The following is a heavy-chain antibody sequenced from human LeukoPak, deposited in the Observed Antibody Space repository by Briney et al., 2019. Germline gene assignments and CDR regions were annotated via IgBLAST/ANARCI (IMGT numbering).Heavy chain of an antibody. CDR3: ARGTPRGYPFDY. V-gene: IGHV4-59*01. Sequence: SETQSLTCTVSGGSISSYYWSWIRQPPGKGLEWIGYIYYSGSTNYNPSLKSRVTISVDTSKNQFSLKLSSVTAADTAVYYCARGTPRGYPFDYWGQGTLVTASS. CDR2: IYYSGST. J-gene: IGHJ4*02. CDR1: GGSISSYY. D-gene: IGHD5-18*01.